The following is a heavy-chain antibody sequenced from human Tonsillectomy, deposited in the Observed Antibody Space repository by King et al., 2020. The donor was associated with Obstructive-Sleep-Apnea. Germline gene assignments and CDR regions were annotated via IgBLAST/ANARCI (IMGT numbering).Heavy chain of an antibody. CDR3: ARVQERSEDATRASNWFDP. CDR1: GGTFSSYA. CDR2: IIPILGIA. V-gene: IGHV1-69*09. J-gene: IGHJ5*02. Sequence: VQLVESGAEVKKPGSSVKVSCKASGGTFSSYAISWVRQAPGQGLEWMGGIIPILGIANYAQKFQGRVTITADKSTSTAYMELSSLRSEDTAVYYCARVQERSEDATRASNWFDPWGQGTLVTVSS. D-gene: IGHD2-15*01.